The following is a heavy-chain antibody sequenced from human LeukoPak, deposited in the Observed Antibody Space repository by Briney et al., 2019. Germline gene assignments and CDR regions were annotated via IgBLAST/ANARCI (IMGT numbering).Heavy chain of an antibody. CDR2: IYSGGST. J-gene: IGHJ6*02. Sequence: PGGSLRLSCAASGFTVSSYYMSWVRQAPGKGLEWVSVIYSGGSTYYADSVKGRFTISRDNSKNTLYLQMNSLRAEDTAIYYCASWMTMVRGVYYYYGMDVWGQGTTVTVSS. CDR3: ASWMTMVRGVYYYYGMDV. CDR1: GFTVSSYY. V-gene: IGHV3-53*01. D-gene: IGHD3-10*01.